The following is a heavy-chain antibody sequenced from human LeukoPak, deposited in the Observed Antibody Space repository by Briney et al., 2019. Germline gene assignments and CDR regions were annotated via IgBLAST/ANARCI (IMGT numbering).Heavy chain of an antibody. J-gene: IGHJ1*01. CDR2: IYSGGST. V-gene: IGHV3-53*01. CDR1: GFTVSSNY. Sequence: GGSLRLSCAASGFTVSSNYMSWVRQAPGKGLEWVSVIYSGGSTYYADSVKGRFTISRDNSKNTLYLQMNSLRAEDTAVYYCAKDGRDVGARAEYFQHWGQGTLVTVSS. D-gene: IGHD1-26*01. CDR3: AKDGRDVGARAEYFQH.